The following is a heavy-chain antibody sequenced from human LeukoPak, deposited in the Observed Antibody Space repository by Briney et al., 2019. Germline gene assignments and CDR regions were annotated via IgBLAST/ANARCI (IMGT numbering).Heavy chain of an antibody. Sequence: GGSLRLSCAASGFTFSSYGMSWVRQAPGKGLEWVSAIETGGASTYYADSVKGRFSISRDSSKNTLYLQMNSLRPEDTAVYYCARARPSMWIDYWGQGTLVTVSS. CDR2: IETGGAST. V-gene: IGHV3-23*05. CDR1: GFTFSSYG. CDR3: ARARPSMWIDY. J-gene: IGHJ4*02. D-gene: IGHD5-12*01.